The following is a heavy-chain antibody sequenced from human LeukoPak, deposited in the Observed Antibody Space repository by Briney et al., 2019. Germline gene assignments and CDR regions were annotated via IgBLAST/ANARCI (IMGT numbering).Heavy chain of an antibody. J-gene: IGHJ6*03. CDR3: ARDEDYCSGGSCYVSYYYYMDV. CDR1: GYTFTGYY. Sequence: ASVKVSCKASGYTFTGYYMHWVRQAPGQGLEWMGRINPNSGGTNYAQKFQGRVTMTRDTSISTAYMELSRLRSDDTVVYYCARDEDYCSGGSCYVSYYYYMDVWGKGTTVTVSS. V-gene: IGHV1-2*05. CDR2: INPNSGGT. D-gene: IGHD2-15*01.